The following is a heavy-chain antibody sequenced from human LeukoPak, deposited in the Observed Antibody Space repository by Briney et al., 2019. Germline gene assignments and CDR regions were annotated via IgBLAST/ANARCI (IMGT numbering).Heavy chain of an antibody. J-gene: IGHJ6*02. V-gene: IGHV1-24*01. CDR2: FDPEDGET. CDR3: ATVGDSSGYWNPYYYYYGMDV. Sequence: ASVTVSYKVSGYTLTGLSMHWVRQAPGKGREWMGGFDPEDGETIYAQKFQGRVTMTEDTSTDTAYMELSSLRSEDTAVYYCATVGDSSGYWNPYYYYYGMDVWGQGTTVTVSS. D-gene: IGHD3-22*01. CDR1: GYTLTGLS.